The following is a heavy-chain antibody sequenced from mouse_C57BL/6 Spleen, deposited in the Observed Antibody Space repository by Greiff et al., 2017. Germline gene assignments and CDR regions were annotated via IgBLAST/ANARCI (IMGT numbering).Heavy chain of an antibody. CDR3: ARGGNSYFDY. V-gene: IGHV1-69*01. J-gene: IGHJ2*01. CDR2: IDPSDSYT. D-gene: IGHD2-1*01. CDR1: GYTFTSYW. Sequence: QVQLKQPGAELVMPGASVKLSCKASGYTFTSYWMHWVKQRPGQGLEWIGEIDPSDSYTNYNPKFKGKSTLTVDKSSSTAYIQLSSLTSEDSAVYYCARGGNSYFDYWGQGTTLTVSS.